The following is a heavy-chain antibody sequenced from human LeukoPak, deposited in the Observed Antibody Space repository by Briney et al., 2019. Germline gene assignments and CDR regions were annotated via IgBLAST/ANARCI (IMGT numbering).Heavy chain of an antibody. CDR1: GFTFSNAW. V-gene: IGHV3-15*04. Sequence: PGGSLRLSCAASGFTFSNAWMSWVRQAPGKGLEWVGRIESKTEGGTTDYAAPVKGRFTISRDDSKNTLYLEMNSLKTEDTAVYYCTTDRGYDYFDYWGQGTLVTVSS. CDR2: IESKTEGGTT. CDR3: TTDRGYDYFDY. J-gene: IGHJ4*02. D-gene: IGHD5-12*01.